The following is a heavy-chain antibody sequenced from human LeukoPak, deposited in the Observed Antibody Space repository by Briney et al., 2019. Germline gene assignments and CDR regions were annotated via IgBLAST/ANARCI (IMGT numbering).Heavy chain of an antibody. V-gene: IGHV4-61*01. Sequence: SETLSLTCTVSGGSVSSGSYYWTWIRQPPGKGLGWIGYIYYTGSTNYNPSLKSRVTISVDTSKNQFSLKLNSVTAADTAVYYCARAVMMVRGVIIGGYWFDPWGQGTLVTVSS. J-gene: IGHJ5*02. D-gene: IGHD3-10*01. CDR3: ARAVMMVRGVIIGGYWFDP. CDR1: GGSVSSGSYY. CDR2: IYYTGST.